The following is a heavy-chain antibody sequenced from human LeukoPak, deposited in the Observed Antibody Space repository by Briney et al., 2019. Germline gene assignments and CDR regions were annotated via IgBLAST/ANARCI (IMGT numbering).Heavy chain of an antibody. CDR2: INAGNGNT. J-gene: IGHJ3*02. CDR1: GYTFTSYA. V-gene: IGHV1-3*01. CDR3: ARVLGSGWYAVDAFDI. D-gene: IGHD6-19*01. Sequence: ASVKVSCKASGYTFTSYAMHWVRQAAGQRLEWMGWINAGNGNTKYSQKFQGRVTITRDTSASTAYMELSSLRSEDTAVYYCARVLGSGWYAVDAFDIWGQGTMVTVS.